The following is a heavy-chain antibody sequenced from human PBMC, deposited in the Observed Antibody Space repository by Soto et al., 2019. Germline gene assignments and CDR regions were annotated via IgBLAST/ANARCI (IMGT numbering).Heavy chain of an antibody. J-gene: IGHJ4*02. CDR1: GLTFSTYF. CDR2: MSVSGGLT. D-gene: IGHD2-21*02. Sequence: EVQLLESGGGLVQPGGSLSLSCTASGLTFSTYFISWVRQAPGKGLEWVSSMSVSGGLTYYADSVKGRFTISRDNSKNTLFLQMNSLRAEDTAVYYCARRGELLTTRPGNYFDYWGQGILVTVSS. CDR3: ARRGELLTTRPGNYFDY. V-gene: IGHV3-23*01.